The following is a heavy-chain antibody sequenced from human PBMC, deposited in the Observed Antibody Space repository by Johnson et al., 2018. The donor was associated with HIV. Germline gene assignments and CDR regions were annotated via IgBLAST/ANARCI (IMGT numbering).Heavy chain of an antibody. CDR1: GFTFSSYG. D-gene: IGHD3-10*01. Sequence: QVQLVESGGGVVQPGGSLRLSCAASGFTFSSYGMHWVRQAPGKGLEWVAFIRYDGSNKYYADSVEGRFTISRDNSKNTLYLQLNSLRSEDTAVYYCAKNWGSYSSEIDVWGQGTMVTVSS. J-gene: IGHJ3*01. CDR2: IRYDGSNK. CDR3: AKNWGSYSSEIDV. V-gene: IGHV3-30*02.